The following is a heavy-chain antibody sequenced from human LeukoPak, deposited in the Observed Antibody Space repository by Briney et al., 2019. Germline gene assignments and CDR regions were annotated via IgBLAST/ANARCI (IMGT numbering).Heavy chain of an antibody. J-gene: IGHJ4*02. V-gene: IGHV1-24*01. CDR3: ATGRITIFGVVIRVEYYFDY. CDR2: FDPEDGET. CDR1: GYTLTELS. D-gene: IGHD3-3*01. Sequence: ASVKVSCKVSGYTLTELSMHWVRQAPGKGLEWMGGFDPEDGETSYAQKFQGRVTMTEDTSTDTAYMELSSLGSEDTAVYYCATGRITIFGVVIRVEYYFDYWGQGTLVAVSS.